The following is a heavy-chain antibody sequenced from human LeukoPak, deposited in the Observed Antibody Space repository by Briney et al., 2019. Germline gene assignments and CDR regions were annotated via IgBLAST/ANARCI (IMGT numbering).Heavy chain of an antibody. CDR2: ISYDGSNK. CDR1: GFTFSSYG. J-gene: IGHJ3*02. D-gene: IGHD2/OR15-2a*01. Sequence: GRSLRLSCAASGFTFSSYGKHWVRQAPGKGLEWVAVISYDGSNKYYADSVKGRFTISRDNSKNTLYLQMNSLRAEDTAVYYCAKDFLSMGAYAFDIWGQGTMVTVSS. V-gene: IGHV3-30*18. CDR3: AKDFLSMGAYAFDI.